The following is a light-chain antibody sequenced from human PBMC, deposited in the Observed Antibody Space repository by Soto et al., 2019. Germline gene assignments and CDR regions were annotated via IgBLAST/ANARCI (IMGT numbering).Light chain of an antibody. Sequence: DIVMTQSPLSLPVTPGEPASISCRSSQSLLHSNGYNYLDWYLQKPGQSPQLLIYLGSNRASGVPDRFSGSGSGTDFTLKISRVEAEDVGVYYCMQPLQTPCTFGQGTKVEIK. J-gene: IGKJ1*01. CDR1: QSLLHSNGYNY. V-gene: IGKV2-28*01. CDR2: LGS. CDR3: MQPLQTPCT.